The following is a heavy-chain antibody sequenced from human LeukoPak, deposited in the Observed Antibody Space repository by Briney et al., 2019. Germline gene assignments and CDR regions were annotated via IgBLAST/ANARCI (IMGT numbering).Heavy chain of an antibody. CDR2: ISSSSSYI. D-gene: IGHD1-26*01. Sequence: GGSLRLSCAASGFTFSRYAMHWVRQAPGKGLEWVSSISSSSSYIYYADSVKGRFTISRDNAKNSLYLQMNSLRAEDTAVYYCARDHKWELPFDIWGQGTMVTVSS. CDR3: ARDHKWELPFDI. J-gene: IGHJ3*02. CDR1: GFTFSRYA. V-gene: IGHV3-21*01.